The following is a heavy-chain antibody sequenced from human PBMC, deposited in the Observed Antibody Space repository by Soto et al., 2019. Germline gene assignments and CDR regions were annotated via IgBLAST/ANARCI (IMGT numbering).Heavy chain of an antibody. CDR1: GFTFSDYA. CDR2: IGGTGGSP. V-gene: IGHV3-23*01. D-gene: IGHD2-15*01. Sequence: GGSLRLSCAASGFTFSDYAMYWVRQAPGKGLEWASHIGGTGGSPQYTDSVKGRFTISRDNSKNTLYLQMNSLRVEDTAVYYCAKRQGTGLAAKNFDFWGQGTLVTVSS. CDR3: AKRQGTGLAAKNFDF. J-gene: IGHJ4*02.